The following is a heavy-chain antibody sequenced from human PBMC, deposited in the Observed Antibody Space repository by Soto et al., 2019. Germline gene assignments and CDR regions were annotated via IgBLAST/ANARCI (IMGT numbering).Heavy chain of an antibody. CDR2: ISYDGSNK. CDR1: GFTFSSYG. V-gene: IGHV3-30*18. Sequence: LRRSCAASGFTFSSYGMHWVRQAPGKGLEWVAVISYDGSNKYYADSVKGRFTISRDNSKNTLYLQMNSMRAEDTAVYYCAKDLGIAAAGHPEGVPWGQGTLVTVSS. J-gene: IGHJ5*02. D-gene: IGHD6-13*01. CDR3: AKDLGIAAAGHPEGVP.